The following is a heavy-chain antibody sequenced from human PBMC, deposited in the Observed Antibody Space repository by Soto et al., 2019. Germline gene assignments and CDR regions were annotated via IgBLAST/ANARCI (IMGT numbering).Heavy chain of an antibody. Sequence: ASVKVSCKASGYTFTGYYMHWVRQAPGQGLQWMGWINPNSGGTKYAQKFQDWVTMTRDTSINTAYMELSRLRSDDTAVYYCARDERGDEAPMDYWGQGTLVTVSS. CDR3: ARDERGDEAPMDY. V-gene: IGHV1-2*04. CDR2: INPNSGGT. D-gene: IGHD3-10*01. CDR1: GYTFTGYY. J-gene: IGHJ4*02.